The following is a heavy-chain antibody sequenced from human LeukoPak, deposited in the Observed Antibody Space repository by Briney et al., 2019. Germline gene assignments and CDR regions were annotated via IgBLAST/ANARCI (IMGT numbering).Heavy chain of an antibody. D-gene: IGHD4-17*01. CDR3: ARDRYGDPPDY. CDR2: IYYSGST. J-gene: IGHJ4*02. CDR1: GASISSSSYY. Sequence: PSETLSLTCTVSGASISSSSYYWTWLRPPPGKGLEWIGYIYYSGSTNYNPSLKSRFTISVDTSKNQFSLKVSSVTAADTAVYYCARDRYGDPPDYWGQGTLVTVSS. V-gene: IGHV4-61*01.